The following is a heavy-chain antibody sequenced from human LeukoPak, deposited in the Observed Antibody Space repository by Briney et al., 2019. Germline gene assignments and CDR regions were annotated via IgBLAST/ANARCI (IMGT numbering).Heavy chain of an antibody. CDR2: INPSGETT. Sequence: ASLKVSCKASGYTFSMYYMHWVRQAPGQGLEWMGIINPSGETTAYAQRFQGRVTMTSDTSTNTLYMELSSLRSEDTAVYYCARGGDYGDYFEYWGQGTLVTVSS. CDR1: GYTFSMYY. J-gene: IGHJ4*01. V-gene: IGHV1-46*01. D-gene: IGHD4-17*01. CDR3: ARGGDYGDYFEY.